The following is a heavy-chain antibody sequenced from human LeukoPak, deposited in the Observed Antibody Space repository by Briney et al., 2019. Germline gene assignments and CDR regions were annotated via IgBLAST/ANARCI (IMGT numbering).Heavy chain of an antibody. Sequence: AGESLKISFKGSGYSFTSYWISWVRQMPGKGLEWMGRIDPSDSYTNYSPSFQGHVNISADKSISTAYLQWSSLKASDTAMYYCAIKYYYYYGMDVWGQGTTVTVSS. CDR3: AIKYYYYYGMDV. V-gene: IGHV5-10-1*01. J-gene: IGHJ6*02. CDR2: IDPSDSYT. CDR1: GYSFTSYW.